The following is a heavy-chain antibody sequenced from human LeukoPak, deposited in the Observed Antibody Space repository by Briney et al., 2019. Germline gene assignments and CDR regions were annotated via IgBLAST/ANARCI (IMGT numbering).Heavy chain of an antibody. CDR1: GFTFSSYW. Sequence: GGSLRLSCAASGFTFSSYWMHWVRHAPGKGLVWVSRINSDGTRTTYADSVKGRFTISRDNAKNTLYLQMNSLSAEDTAVYYCARDRWDTTMYYFDYWGQGILVTVSS. CDR2: INSDGTRT. V-gene: IGHV3-74*01. D-gene: IGHD5-24*01. J-gene: IGHJ4*02. CDR3: ARDRWDTTMYYFDY.